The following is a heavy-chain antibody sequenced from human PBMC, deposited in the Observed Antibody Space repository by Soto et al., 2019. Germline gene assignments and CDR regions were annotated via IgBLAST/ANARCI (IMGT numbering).Heavy chain of an antibody. V-gene: IGHV3-23*01. CDR1: GFTFSSYG. CDR2: ISKPGYST. J-gene: IGHJ6*02. CDR3: ARNKERSAYGIDV. Sequence: EVQLLESGGGLVQPGGSLRLSCAASGFTFSSYGMTWVRQAPGKGLEWVSAISKPGYSTYYADSVKGRFTVARDNSKSTLFLQMDGLRAEDTAVYYCARNKERSAYGIDVWGQGTTVTVS. D-gene: IGHD3-16*01.